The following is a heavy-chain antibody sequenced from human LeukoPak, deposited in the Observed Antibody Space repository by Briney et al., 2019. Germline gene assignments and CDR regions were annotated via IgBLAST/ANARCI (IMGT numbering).Heavy chain of an antibody. V-gene: IGHV3-23*01. J-gene: IGHJ4*02. Sequence: PGGSLRLSCAASGFTFSSYGMHWVRQAPGKGLEWVSAISGSGGSTYYADSVKGRFTISRDNSKNTLYLQMNSLRAEDTAVYYCAKSPAYYYTGYFDYWGQGTLVTVSS. CDR2: ISGSGGST. CDR1: GFTFSSYG. D-gene: IGHD1-26*01. CDR3: AKSPAYYYTGYFDY.